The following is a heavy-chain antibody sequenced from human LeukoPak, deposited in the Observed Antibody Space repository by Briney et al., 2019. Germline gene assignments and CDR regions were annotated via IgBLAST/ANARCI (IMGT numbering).Heavy chain of an antibody. D-gene: IGHD3-10*01. CDR1: GYTFTTYY. CDR3: ARPAPTGVDAFDI. CDR2: INPGGGST. V-gene: IGHV1-46*01. J-gene: IGHJ3*02. Sequence: ASVKVSCKASGYTFTTYYMHWVRQAPGLGLEWMGIINPGGGSTSYAQRLKGRVTMTSDTSTSTVYMELSSLRSEDTAVYYCARPAPTGVDAFDIWGQGTLVTVSS.